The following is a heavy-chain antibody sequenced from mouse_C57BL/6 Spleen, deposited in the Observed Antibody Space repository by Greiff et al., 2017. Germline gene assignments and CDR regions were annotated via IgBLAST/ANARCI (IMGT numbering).Heavy chain of an antibody. CDR2: IYPRSGNT. CDR1: GYTFTSYG. Sequence: QVQLQQSGAELARPGASVKLSCKASGYTFTSYGISWVKQRTGQGLEWIGEIYPRSGNTYYNEKFKGKATLTADKSSSTAYMELRSLTSEDSAVYFCARSGWDGGYGGQGTTLTVSS. CDR3: ARSGWDGGY. J-gene: IGHJ2*01. D-gene: IGHD4-1*01. V-gene: IGHV1-81*01.